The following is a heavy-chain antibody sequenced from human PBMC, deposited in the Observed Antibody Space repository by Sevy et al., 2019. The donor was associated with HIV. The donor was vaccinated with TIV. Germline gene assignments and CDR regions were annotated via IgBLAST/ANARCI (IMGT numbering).Heavy chain of an antibody. CDR3: ARTPVIMITSGGVIALRQFDF. D-gene: IGHD3-16*02. Sequence: KHSETLSLTCTVSGGSISGYYWSWIRQPPGKGLEWIGYIYYSGSTNYNPSLKNRVTMSVDTSKNQFSLKMSSVTAADTAVYYCARTPVIMITSGGVIALRQFDFWGQGTLVTVSS. CDR1: GGSISGYY. CDR2: IYYSGST. V-gene: IGHV4-59*01. J-gene: IGHJ4*02.